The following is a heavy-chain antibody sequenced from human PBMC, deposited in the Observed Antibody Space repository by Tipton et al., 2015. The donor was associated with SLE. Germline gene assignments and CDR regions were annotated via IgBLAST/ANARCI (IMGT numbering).Heavy chain of an antibody. Sequence: GLVKPSETLSLTCSVSGDSISSYYWSWIRQPPGKGLEWIGYMSSSGSTNHNPSVKSRVTISVDTSKNQFSLKLSSVTAADTAVYNCARGAGRFDYWCQGTLVTVSS. V-gene: IGHV4-59*01. CDR3: ARGAGRFDY. CDR1: GDSISSYY. J-gene: IGHJ4*02. D-gene: IGHD3-10*01. CDR2: MSSSGST.